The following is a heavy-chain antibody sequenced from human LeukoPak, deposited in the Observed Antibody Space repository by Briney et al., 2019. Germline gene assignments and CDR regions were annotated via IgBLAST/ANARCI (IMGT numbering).Heavy chain of an antibody. CDR3: TGNYYGSGSYADFDY. CDR1: GFTFSGSA. CDR2: IRSTANGYAT. D-gene: IGHD3-10*01. J-gene: IGHJ4*02. Sequence: GGSLRLSCAASGFTFSGSALHWVRQASGKGLEWVGRIRSTANGYATAYAASVKGRFTISRDDSKNTAYLQMDSLKTEDTAVYYCTGNYYGSGSYADFDYWGQGTPVTVSS. V-gene: IGHV3-73*01.